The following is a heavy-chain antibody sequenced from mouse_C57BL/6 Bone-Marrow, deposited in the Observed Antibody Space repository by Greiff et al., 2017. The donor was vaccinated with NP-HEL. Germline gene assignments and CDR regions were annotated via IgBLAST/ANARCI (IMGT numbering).Heavy chain of an antibody. V-gene: IGHV5-16*01. D-gene: IGHD2-4*01. J-gene: IGHJ4*01. CDR1: GFTFSDYY. Sequence: EVKLMESEGGLVQPGSSMKLSCTASGFTFSDYYMAWVRQVPEKGLEWVANINYDGSSNYYLDSLQSRFIISRENAKNILYRQMSSLKSEDNATYYCAREGGLRRRTYAMDYWGQGTSVTVSS. CDR3: AREGGLRRRTYAMDY. CDR2: INYDGSSN.